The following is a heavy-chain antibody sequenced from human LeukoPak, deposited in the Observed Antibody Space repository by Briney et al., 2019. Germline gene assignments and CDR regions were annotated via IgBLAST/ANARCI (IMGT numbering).Heavy chain of an antibody. CDR2: ISSSSSYI. CDR3: ARYSSGWYDWFDP. CDR1: GFTFSSYS. Sequence: PGGSLRLSCAASGFTFSSYSMNWVRQAPGKGLEWVSSISSSSSYIYYADSVKGRFTISRDNAMNSLYLQMNSLRAEDTAVYYCARYSSGWYDWFDPWGQGTLVTVSS. V-gene: IGHV3-21*01. J-gene: IGHJ5*02. D-gene: IGHD6-19*01.